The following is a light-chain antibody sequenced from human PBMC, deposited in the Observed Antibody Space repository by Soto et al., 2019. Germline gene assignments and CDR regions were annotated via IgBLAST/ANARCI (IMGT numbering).Light chain of an antibody. CDR3: CSYAGSYTVL. J-gene: IGLJ2*01. CDR1: SSDVGGYNY. CDR2: DVI. Sequence: QSALTQPRSVSGSPGQSVTISCTGTSSDVGGYNYVSWYQQHPGKAPKVMIYDVIKRPSGVPDRFSGSKSGNTASLTISGLQAEAEADYYCCSYAGSYTVLFGGGTKLTVL. V-gene: IGLV2-11*01.